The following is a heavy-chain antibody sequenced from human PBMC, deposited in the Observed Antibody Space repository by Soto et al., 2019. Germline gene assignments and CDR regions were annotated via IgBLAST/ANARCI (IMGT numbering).Heavy chain of an antibody. CDR2: ISANNGNT. D-gene: IGHD2-21*02. CDR1: GYTFMHYG. J-gene: IGHJ6*02. CDR3: ASDDCVGGSCSLRAFYSGMDV. V-gene: IGHV1-18*04. Sequence: QVQLVQSGAEMKKPGASVKVSCKTSGYTFMHYGISWVRQAPGQGLKWMGWISANNGNTHYAQNLQGRVTMTTDTTASTAHMELSSMRSHDTALYYCASDDCVGGSCSLRAFYSGMDVWGQGTTVTAAS.